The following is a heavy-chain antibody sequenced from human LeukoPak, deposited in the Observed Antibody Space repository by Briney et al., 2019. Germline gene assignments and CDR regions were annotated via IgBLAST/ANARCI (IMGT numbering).Heavy chain of an antibody. Sequence: SETLSLTCTVSGGSISSSSNYWGWVRQPPGKGLEWIGTVYSTGSTTYSNPSLKSRVTISVDTSKNQFSLKLSSVTAADTAVYYCARQVHGGNLFDYWGQGTLVTVSS. CDR2: VYSTGSTT. CDR1: GGSISSSSNY. V-gene: IGHV4-39*01. D-gene: IGHD4-23*01. J-gene: IGHJ4*02. CDR3: ARQVHGGNLFDY.